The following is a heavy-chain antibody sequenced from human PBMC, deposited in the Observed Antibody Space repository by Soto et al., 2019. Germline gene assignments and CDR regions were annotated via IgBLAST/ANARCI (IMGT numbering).Heavy chain of an antibody. Sequence: GESLKISCAASGFTFSSYGMHWVRQAPGKGLEWGAVISYDGSNKYYADSVKGRFTISRDNSKNTLYLQMNSLRAEDTAVYYCAEGGGVFISPYYFDYWGQGTLVTVSS. CDR2: ISYDGSNK. D-gene: IGHD3-16*01. V-gene: IGHV3-30*18. CDR1: GFTFSSYG. J-gene: IGHJ4*02. CDR3: AEGGGVFISPYYFDY.